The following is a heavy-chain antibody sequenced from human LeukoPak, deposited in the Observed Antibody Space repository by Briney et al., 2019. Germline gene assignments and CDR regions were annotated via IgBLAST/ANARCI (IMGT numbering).Heavy chain of an antibody. CDR1: GYTFTSYG. V-gene: IGHV1-18*01. Sequence: ASVKVSCKASGYTFTSYGISWVRQAPGQGLEWMGWISAYNGNTNYAQKLQGRVTMTTDTSTSTAYMELRSLRSDDTAVYYCARVRGDFWSGYYTHYYYYYMDVWGKGTTVTVSS. CDR3: ARVRGDFWSGYYTHYYYYYMDV. D-gene: IGHD3-3*01. CDR2: ISAYNGNT. J-gene: IGHJ6*03.